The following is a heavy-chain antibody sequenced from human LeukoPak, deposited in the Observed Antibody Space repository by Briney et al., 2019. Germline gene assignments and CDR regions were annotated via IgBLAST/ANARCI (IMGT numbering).Heavy chain of an antibody. CDR3: ARVRYCSGGSRYYYFDY. D-gene: IGHD2-15*01. J-gene: IGHJ4*02. CDR1: GYSMSSGYY. V-gene: IGHV4-38-2*02. Sequence: SETLSLTCTVSGYSMSSGYYWGWIRQPPERGLEWIGSMYHTGSTYYNPSLKSRVTISVDTSKNQFSLKLSSVTAADTAVYYCARVRYCSGGSRYYYFDYWGQGTLVTVSS. CDR2: MYHTGST.